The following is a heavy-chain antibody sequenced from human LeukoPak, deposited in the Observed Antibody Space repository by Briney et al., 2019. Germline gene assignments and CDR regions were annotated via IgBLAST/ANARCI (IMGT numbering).Heavy chain of an antibody. V-gene: IGHV3-48*02. D-gene: IGHD1-26*01. CDR1: GFTFSSYG. CDR3: ARECLMVGVYDAFDI. CDR2: INRGSSTI. Sequence: GGALRLSCVVSGFTFSSYGMNWVRQAPGKGLERVQYINRGSSTIYYAGSVKGRFTISRDNAKNSLYLQMNSLRDEDTAVYYCARECLMVGVYDAFDIWGQGTMVTVSS. J-gene: IGHJ3*02.